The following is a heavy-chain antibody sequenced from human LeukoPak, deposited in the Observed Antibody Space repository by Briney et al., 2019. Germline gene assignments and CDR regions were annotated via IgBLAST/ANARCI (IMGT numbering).Heavy chain of an antibody. Sequence: PGGSLRLSCAASGFIFSTYGMHWVRQAPGKGLEWVAFIRNDGSDKYYAVSVKGRFTISRDNSKNTLYLQMNSLRAEDTAVYYCARDPRYCSGGSCYGGYSYGLDYWGQGTLVTVSS. CDR3: ARDPRYCSGGSCYGGYSYGLDY. V-gene: IGHV3-30*02. CDR2: IRNDGSDK. D-gene: IGHD2-15*01. J-gene: IGHJ4*02. CDR1: GFIFSTYG.